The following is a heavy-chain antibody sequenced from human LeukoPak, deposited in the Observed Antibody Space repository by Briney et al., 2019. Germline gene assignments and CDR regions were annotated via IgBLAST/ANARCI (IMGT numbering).Heavy chain of an antibody. CDR2: ISAYNGNT. CDR1: GYTFTSYG. CDR3: ATGHYYDSSGYNFDY. D-gene: IGHD3-22*01. J-gene: IGHJ4*02. V-gene: IGHV1-18*01. Sequence: ASVKVSCKASGYTFTSYGISWVRQAPGQGLEWMGWISAYNGNTNYAQKLQGRVTMTEDTSTDTAYMELSSLRSEDTAVYYCATGHYYDSSGYNFDYWGQGTLVTVSS.